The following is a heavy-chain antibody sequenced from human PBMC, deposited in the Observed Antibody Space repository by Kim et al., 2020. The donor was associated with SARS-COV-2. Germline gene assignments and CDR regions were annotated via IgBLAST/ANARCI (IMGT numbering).Heavy chain of an antibody. CDR1: GGSISSGGYY. D-gene: IGHD3-3*01. Sequence: SETLSLTCTVSGGSISSGGYYWSWIRQHPGKGLEWIGYIYYSGSTYYNPSLKSRVTITVDTSKNQFSLKLSSVTAADTAVYYCARDHFSRGPVLRFLEWLSGRSYYYYGMDVWGHGTTVTVSS. CDR2: IYYSGST. J-gene: IGHJ6*02. V-gene: IGHV4-31*03. CDR3: ARDHFSRGPVLRFLEWLSGRSYYYYGMDV.